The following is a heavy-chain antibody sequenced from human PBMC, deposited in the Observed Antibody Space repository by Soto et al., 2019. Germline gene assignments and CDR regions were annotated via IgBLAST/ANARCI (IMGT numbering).Heavy chain of an antibody. J-gene: IGHJ6*02. CDR2: IYYGGTT. CDR1: GGSISSSSYY. CDR3: SKTDYYHYGMDV. Sequence: PLETLSLTCSVSGGSISSSSYYWGWIRQPPGKGLEWVGSIYYGGTTYYNPSLKSRVTISVDTSKNQFSLRLSSVTAADTAVYYCSKTDYYHYGMDVWGQGTTVNVSS. V-gene: IGHV4-39*01.